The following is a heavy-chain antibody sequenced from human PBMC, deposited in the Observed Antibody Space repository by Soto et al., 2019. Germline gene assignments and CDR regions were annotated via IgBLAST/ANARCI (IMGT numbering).Heavy chain of an antibody. J-gene: IGHJ5*02. CDR2: IYVTGAV. D-gene: IGHD2-21*01. Sequence: TLSLTSSVSGAPLNSGNYYWSWIRQVPGKGLEWIGHIYVTGAVDYNPSLRDRITISQDTSERQFSLNLRLVTAADTAVYYCERLRIATNNYKWFDTWGQGTLVNVSS. CDR3: ERLRIATNNYKWFDT. CDR1: GAPLNSGNYY. V-gene: IGHV4-31*03.